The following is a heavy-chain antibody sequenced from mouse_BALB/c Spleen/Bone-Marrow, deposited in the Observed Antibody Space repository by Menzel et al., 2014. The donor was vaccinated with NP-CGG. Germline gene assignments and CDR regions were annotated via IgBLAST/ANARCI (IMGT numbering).Heavy chain of an antibody. V-gene: IGHV3-2*02. CDR3: ARSNDGFPAWFAY. CDR2: ISYSGST. CDR1: GYSITNDYA. J-gene: IGHJ3*01. Sequence: EVKVEESGPGLVKPSQSLSLTCTVTGYSITNDYAWNWIRQFPGNKLEWMGYISYSGSTSYNPSLESRISITRDTSKSQFFLQSNSVTTEDTATYYCARSNDGFPAWFAYWGQGTLVTVSA. D-gene: IGHD2-3*01.